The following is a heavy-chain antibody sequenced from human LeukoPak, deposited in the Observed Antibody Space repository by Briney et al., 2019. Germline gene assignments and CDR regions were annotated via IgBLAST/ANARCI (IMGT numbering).Heavy chain of an antibody. J-gene: IGHJ4*02. CDR2: IYSGGTT. D-gene: IGHD3-10*01. V-gene: IGHV3-53*01. Sequence: GGSLRLSCAASGFTVSSNYMSWVRQAPGKGLEWVSVIYSGGTTYYADSVRGRFTISRDNSKNTLYLQMNSLRAEDTAVYYCTRDSTYYGSGSYYYWGQGTLVTVSS. CDR3: TRDSTYYGSGSYYY. CDR1: GFTVSSNY.